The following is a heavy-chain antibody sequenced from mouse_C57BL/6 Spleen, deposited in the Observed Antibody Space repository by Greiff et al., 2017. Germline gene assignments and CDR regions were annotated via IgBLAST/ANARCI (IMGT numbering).Heavy chain of an antibody. D-gene: IGHD2-4*01. J-gene: IGHJ4*01. CDR3: ARAGYDYGDYAMDY. Sequence: QVQLQQPGAELVKPGASVKLSCKASGYTFTSYWMHWVKQRPGQGLEWIGMIHPNSGSTNYNEKFKSKATLTVDKSSSTAYMQLSSLTSEDSAVXYCARAGYDYGDYAMDYWGQGTSVTVSS. CDR2: IHPNSGST. CDR1: GYTFTSYW. V-gene: IGHV1-64*01.